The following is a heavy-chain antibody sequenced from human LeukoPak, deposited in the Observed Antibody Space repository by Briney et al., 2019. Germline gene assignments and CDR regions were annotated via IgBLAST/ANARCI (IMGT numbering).Heavy chain of an antibody. CDR1: GFSFSRYG. CDR3: AKDSGIAANVGYSWLGP. D-gene: IGHD6-13*01. CDR2: TSYDGSDK. V-gene: IGHV3-30*18. J-gene: IGHJ5*02. Sequence: GGSLRLSCAASGFSFSRYGMHWVRQAPGKGLEWVAVTSYDGSDKYYSDSVKGRFTISRDNSKNTLYLQMSSLRQEDTGVYFCAKDSGIAANVGYSWLGPWGQGTLVTASS.